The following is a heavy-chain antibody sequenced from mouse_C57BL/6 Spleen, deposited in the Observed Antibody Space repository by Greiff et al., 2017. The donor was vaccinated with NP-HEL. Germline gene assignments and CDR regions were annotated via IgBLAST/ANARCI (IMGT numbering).Heavy chain of an antibody. CDR2: IHPNSGST. D-gene: IGHD4-1*01. J-gene: IGHJ4*01. Sequence: QVQLKQPGAELVKPGASVKLSCKASGYTFTSYWMHWVKQRPGQGLEWIGMIHPNSGSTNYNEKFKSKATLTVDKSSSTAYMQLSSLTSEDSAVYYCARASPNWDNYAMDYWGQGTSVTVSS. CDR1: GYTFTSYW. V-gene: IGHV1-64*01. CDR3: ARASPNWDNYAMDY.